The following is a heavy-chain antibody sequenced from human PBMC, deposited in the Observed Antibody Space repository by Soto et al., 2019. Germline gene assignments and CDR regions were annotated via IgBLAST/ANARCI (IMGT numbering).Heavy chain of an antibody. J-gene: IGHJ4*02. V-gene: IGHV1-3*01. D-gene: IGHD6-19*01. CDR2: INAGNGNT. CDR3: ARVSHGYSSGWYVPYFDY. Sequence: ASVKVSCKASGYTFTSYAMHWVRQAPGQRLEWMGWINAGNGNTKYSQKFQGRVTITRDTSASTAYMELSSLRSEDTAVYYCARVSHGYSSGWYVPYFDYWGQGTLVTVSS. CDR1: GYTFTSYA.